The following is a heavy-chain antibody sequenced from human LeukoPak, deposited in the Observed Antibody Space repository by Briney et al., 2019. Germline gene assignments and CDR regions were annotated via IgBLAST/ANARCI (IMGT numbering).Heavy chain of an antibody. V-gene: IGHV3-66*01. D-gene: IGHD3-9*01. CDR1: GFTVSSNY. CDR3: ARVMGRLVRTWYFDL. J-gene: IGHJ2*01. CDR2: IYGGTYT. Sequence: GGSLRLSCAVSGFTVSSNYMTWVRQAPGKGLEWVSHIYGGTYTYYSDSVRGRFTIARDNSKNTLYLQMNTLRAEDTAVYYCARVMGRLVRTWYFDLWGRGTLVTVSS.